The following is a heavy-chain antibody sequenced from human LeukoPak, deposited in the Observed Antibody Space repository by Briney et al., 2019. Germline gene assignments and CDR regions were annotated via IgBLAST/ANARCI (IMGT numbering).Heavy chain of an antibody. J-gene: IGHJ4*02. V-gene: IGHV3-30*18. CDR1: GFTFGSYS. D-gene: IGHD6-19*01. CDR2: ISYDGSNN. CDR3: AKDTQAVAGTLDY. Sequence: GGSMRLACSAAGFTFGSYSLNWVRQAPGKGLEWVAVISYDGSNNYYADSVKGQFTISRDNSKNTLYLQMNSLRADDTAVYYCAKDTQAVAGTLDYWGQGTLVTVSS.